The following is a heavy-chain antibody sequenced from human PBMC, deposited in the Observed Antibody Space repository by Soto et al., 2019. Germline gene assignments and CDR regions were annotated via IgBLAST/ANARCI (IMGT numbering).Heavy chain of an antibody. CDR2: INPSGGST. D-gene: IGHD3-22*01. J-gene: IGHJ3*02. V-gene: IGHV1-46*01. CDR1: GYTFTSYY. Sequence: VKVSCKASGYTFTSYYMHWVRQAPGQGLEWMGIINPSGGSTSYAQKFQGRVTMTRDTSMSTVYMELSSLRSEDTAVYYCASPYHYYDSSGYYPSDAFDIWGQGTMVTVSS. CDR3: ASPYHYYDSSGYYPSDAFDI.